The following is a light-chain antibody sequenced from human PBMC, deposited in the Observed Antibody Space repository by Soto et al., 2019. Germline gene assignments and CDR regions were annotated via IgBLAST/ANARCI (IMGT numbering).Light chain of an antibody. J-gene: IGKJ4*01. Sequence: DNHSALSPTSLSASVRDRVTITCRASQSINNYLSWYQQKPGKAPNLLIFGASTLQSGVPSRFSGSGSGTDFTLTISSLQPEDFATYYCLQSYRTPLTCGGGTK. CDR2: GAS. CDR3: LQSYRTPLT. CDR1: QSINNY. V-gene: IGKV1-39*01.